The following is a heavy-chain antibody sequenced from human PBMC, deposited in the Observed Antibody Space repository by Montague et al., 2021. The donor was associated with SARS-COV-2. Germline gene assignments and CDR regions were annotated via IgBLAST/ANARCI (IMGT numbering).Heavy chain of an antibody. CDR1: GGSVSSGDFF. CDR2: ISHSGGS. D-gene: IGHD2-21*02. CDR3: ARLTVIVDTSVGTLHWFDP. V-gene: IGHV4-30-2*05. J-gene: IGHJ5*02. Sequence: TLSLTCAVSGGSVSSGDFFWTWVRQPPGRGLEWIGSISHSGGSKYNPSLKSRIALSLDTSANHFSLSLNSVTAADSATYYCARLTVIVDTSVGTLHWFDPWGQGALVTVSS.